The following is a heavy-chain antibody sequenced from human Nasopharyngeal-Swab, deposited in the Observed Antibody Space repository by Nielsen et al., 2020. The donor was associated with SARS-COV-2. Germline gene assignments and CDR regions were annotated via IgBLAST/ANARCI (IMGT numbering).Heavy chain of an antibody. J-gene: IGHJ4*02. CDR2: IYWDDDK. CDR1: GFSLSTSGVG. Sequence: SGPTLVKPTQTLTLTCTFSGFSLSTSGVGVGWIRQPPGKALEWLALIYWDDDKRYSPSLKSRLTITKDTSKNQVVLTMTNMDPVDTATYYSAHSGGGWFGESIDYWGQGTLVTVSS. V-gene: IGHV2-5*02. CDR3: AHSGGGWFGESIDY. D-gene: IGHD3-10*01.